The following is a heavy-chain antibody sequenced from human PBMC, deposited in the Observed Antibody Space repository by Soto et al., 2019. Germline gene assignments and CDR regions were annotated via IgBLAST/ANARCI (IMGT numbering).Heavy chain of an antibody. V-gene: IGHV1-3*01. CDR2: INAGNGHT. CDR1: GYTFTSSA. CDR3: ARSSGFYYVDY. Sequence: ASVKVSCKASGYTFTSSAMHWGRQAPGQRLEWMGWINAGNGHTKYSQKFQGRVTITRDTSASTAYMELTSLRSEDTAVYYCARSSGFYYVDYWGQGTLVTVSS. D-gene: IGHD3-22*01. J-gene: IGHJ4*02.